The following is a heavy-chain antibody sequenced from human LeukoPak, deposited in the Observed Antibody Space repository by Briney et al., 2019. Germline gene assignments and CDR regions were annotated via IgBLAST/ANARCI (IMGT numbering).Heavy chain of an antibody. CDR1: GYTFTSYG. CDR3: VRTPPNWGADY. V-gene: IGHV1-8*02. CDR2: MSPNSGNT. J-gene: IGHJ4*02. D-gene: IGHD7-27*01. Sequence: ASVKVSCKASGYTFTSYGISWVRQATGQGLEWMGWMSPNSGNTGYAQKFQGRVTTTRNTAISTAYMELSSLRSEDTAVYYCVRTPPNWGADYWGQGTLVTVSS.